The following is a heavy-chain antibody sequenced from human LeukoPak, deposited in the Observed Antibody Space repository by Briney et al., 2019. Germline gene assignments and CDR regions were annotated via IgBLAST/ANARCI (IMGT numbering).Heavy chain of an antibody. V-gene: IGHV1-69*01. D-gene: IGHD3-16*01. J-gene: IGHJ6*02. CDR3: TTRACHAGGCSSSFYYYYGLHF. Sequence: ASVKVSCKASGNSISNYAVSWVRQAPGQGFEWMGGIIPIFGTADYAQKFQGRVTITADQSTSTTCMALSSLKSEDTATYYCTTRACHAGGCSSSFYYYYGLHFWGQGTTVSVSS. CDR2: IIPIFGTA. CDR1: GNSISNYA.